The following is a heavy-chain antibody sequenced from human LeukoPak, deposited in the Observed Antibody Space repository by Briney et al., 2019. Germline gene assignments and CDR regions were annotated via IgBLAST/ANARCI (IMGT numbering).Heavy chain of an antibody. Sequence: SETLSLTCTVSGGSISSYYWSWIRQPAGKGLEWIGRIYTSGSTNYNPSLKSRVTMSVDTSKNQFSLKLSSVTAADTAVYYCARGYCSGGSCYYLGPNAFDIWGQGTMVTVSS. V-gene: IGHV4-4*07. CDR1: GGSISSYY. CDR3: ARGYCSGGSCYYLGPNAFDI. D-gene: IGHD2-15*01. J-gene: IGHJ3*02. CDR2: IYTSGST.